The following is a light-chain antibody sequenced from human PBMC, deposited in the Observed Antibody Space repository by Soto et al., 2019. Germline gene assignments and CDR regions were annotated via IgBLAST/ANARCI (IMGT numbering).Light chain of an antibody. V-gene: IGKV1-8*01. J-gene: IGKJ2*01. CDR2: AAS. Sequence: AIRMTQSPSSRSASAGDRVSITCRASDDILSYLAWYQQQPGKAPKLLIYAASTLQNGVPSRFSGSGSATDFTLTISRLQSEDFATYYCQQYFDYPYTFGQGTKLEIK. CDR1: DDILSY. CDR3: QQYFDYPYT.